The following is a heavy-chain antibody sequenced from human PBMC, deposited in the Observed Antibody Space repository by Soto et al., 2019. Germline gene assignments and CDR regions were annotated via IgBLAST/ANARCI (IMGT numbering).Heavy chain of an antibody. D-gene: IGHD3-22*01. CDR1: GFTFTSSA. CDR2: IVVGSGNT. V-gene: IGHV1-58*01. J-gene: IGHJ4*02. Sequence: QMQLVQSGPEVKKPGTSVKVSCKASGFTFTSSAVQWVRQARGQRLEWIGWIVVGSGNTNYAQKFQERVTITRDMSTSTAYMELSSLRSEDTAVYYCAADNYYVSSGYYYDYWGQGTLVTVSS. CDR3: AADNYYVSSGYYYDY.